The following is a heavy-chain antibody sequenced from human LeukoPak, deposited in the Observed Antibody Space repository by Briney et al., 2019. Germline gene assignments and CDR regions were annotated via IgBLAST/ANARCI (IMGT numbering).Heavy chain of an antibody. D-gene: IGHD6-13*01. V-gene: IGHV4-4*02. CDR2: IYHSGSP. CDR3: ARVNINSWHSCDY. Sequence: GSLRLSCAASGFTFSSYSMNWIRQPPGKGLEWIGEIYHSGSPNYNPSLKSRVTISVDKSRNHFSLNLSSVTAADTAVYYCARVNINSWHSCDYWGQGTLVTVSS. CDR1: GFTFSSYSM. J-gene: IGHJ4*02.